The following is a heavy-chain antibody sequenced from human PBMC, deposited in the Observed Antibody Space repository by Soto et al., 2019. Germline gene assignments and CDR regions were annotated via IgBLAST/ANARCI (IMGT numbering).Heavy chain of an antibody. V-gene: IGHV2-70*11. D-gene: IGHD6-6*01. J-gene: IGHJ4*02. CDR3: ARIIRGSSSSSVIDY. CDR2: IDWDDDK. Sequence: SGPTLVKPTQTLTLTCTFSGFSLSTSGMCVSWIRQPPGKALEWLARIDWDDDKYYSTSLKTRLTISKDTSKNQVVLTMTNMDPVDTATYYCARIIRGSSSSSVIDYWGQGTLVTVSS. CDR1: GFSLSTSGMC.